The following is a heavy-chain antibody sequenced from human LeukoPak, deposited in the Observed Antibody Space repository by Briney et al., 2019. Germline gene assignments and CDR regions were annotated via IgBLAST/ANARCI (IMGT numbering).Heavy chain of an antibody. CDR1: GDSISNYY. V-gene: IGHV4-59*01. Sequence: PSETLSLTCTVSGDSISNYYWSWIRQPPGKGLEWIGYIYYSGSTNYNPSLKSRVTISVDTSKNQFSLKLSSVTAADTAVYYCARGRRTTLNWFDPWGQGTLVTVSS. D-gene: IGHD4-11*01. CDR3: ARGRRTTLNWFDP. CDR2: IYYSGST. J-gene: IGHJ5*02.